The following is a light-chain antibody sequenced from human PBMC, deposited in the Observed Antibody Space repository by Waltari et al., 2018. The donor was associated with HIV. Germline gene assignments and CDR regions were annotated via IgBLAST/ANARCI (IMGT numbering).Light chain of an antibody. Sequence: QSVLTQPPSVSGTPGQRVTISCSGSTSNIGSNYVYWYQQLPETAPKLLFYRDKQRAPGVPDRFSGSKSGTSASLAINGLRSEDEADYYCAAWDDTLSGQGVFGGGTKLTVL. V-gene: IGLV1-47*01. CDR3: AAWDDTLSGQGV. CDR2: RDK. J-gene: IGLJ2*01. CDR1: TSNIGSNY.